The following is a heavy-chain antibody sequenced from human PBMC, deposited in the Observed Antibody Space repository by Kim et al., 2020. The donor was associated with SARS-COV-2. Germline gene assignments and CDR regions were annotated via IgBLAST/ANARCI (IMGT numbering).Heavy chain of an antibody. CDR3: ARVEGSSGWDYYYYYGMDV. J-gene: IGHJ6*02. Sequence: GRFTISRDNAKNSLYLQMNSLRDEDTAVYYCARVEGSSGWDYYYYYGMDVWGQGTTVTVSS. V-gene: IGHV3-48*02. D-gene: IGHD6-19*01.